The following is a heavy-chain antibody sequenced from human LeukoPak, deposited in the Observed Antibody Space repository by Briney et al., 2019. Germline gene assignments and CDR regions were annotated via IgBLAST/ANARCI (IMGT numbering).Heavy chain of an antibody. CDR3: SRDLGGSYNDY. CDR2: VNPSGGTT. J-gene: IGHJ4*02. D-gene: IGHD1-26*01. Sequence: ASVKVSCKASGYTFSTYYIHWVRQAPGQGLEWVGVVNPSGGTTTYAQKFQGRVTMTRDTSTSTVYMELSSLRTEDTAVYYCSRDLGGSYNDYWGQGTMVTVSS. CDR1: GYTFSTYY. V-gene: IGHV1-46*01.